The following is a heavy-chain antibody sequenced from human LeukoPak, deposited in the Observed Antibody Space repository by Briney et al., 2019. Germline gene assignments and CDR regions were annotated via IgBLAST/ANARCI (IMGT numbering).Heavy chain of an antibody. CDR2: MNPNSGNT. Sequence: ASVKVSCKASGYTFTSYDINWVRQATGQGLEWMGWMNPNSGNTGYAQKFQGRVTMTRNTSISTAYMELSSLRSEDTAVYSCARGPRYCSSTSCLDGFDPWGQGTLVTVSS. CDR1: GYTFTSYD. CDR3: ARGPRYCSSTSCLDGFDP. V-gene: IGHV1-8*01. J-gene: IGHJ5*02. D-gene: IGHD2-2*01.